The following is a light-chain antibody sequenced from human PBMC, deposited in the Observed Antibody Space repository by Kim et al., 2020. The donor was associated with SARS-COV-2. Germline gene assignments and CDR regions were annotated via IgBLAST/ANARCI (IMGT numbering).Light chain of an antibody. CDR1: TEAVTNGYY. CDR3: LLYYGGAYV. CDR2: STN. V-gene: IGLV7-43*01. Sequence: GTVTLTCASTTEAVTNGYYPNWFQQKPGQAPRALIYSTNNKHSWTPARFSGSLLGGKAALTLSGVQPEDEAEYYCLLYYGGAYVFGTGTKVTVL. J-gene: IGLJ1*01.